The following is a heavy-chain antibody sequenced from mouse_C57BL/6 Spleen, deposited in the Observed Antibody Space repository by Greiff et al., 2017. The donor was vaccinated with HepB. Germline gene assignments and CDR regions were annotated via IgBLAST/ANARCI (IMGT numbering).Heavy chain of an antibody. V-gene: IGHV1-81*01. CDR3: ARGDSNGAY. Sequence: VKLQESGAELARPGASVKLSCKASGYTFTSYGISWVKQRTGQGLEWIGEIYPRSGNTYYNEKFKGKATLTADKSSSTAYMELRSLTSEDSAVYFCARGDSNGAYWGQGTLVTVSA. CDR1: GYTFTSYG. CDR2: IYPRSGNT. D-gene: IGHD2-5*01. J-gene: IGHJ3*01.